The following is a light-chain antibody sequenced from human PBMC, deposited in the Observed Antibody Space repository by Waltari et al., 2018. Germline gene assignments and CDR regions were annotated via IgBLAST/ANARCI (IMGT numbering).Light chain of an antibody. J-gene: IGKJ4*01. CDR1: QSVSSN. CDR3: QQYNNWPLT. V-gene: IGKV3-15*01. Sequence: EIVMTQSPATLSVSPGERATLPCRASQSVSSNLAWYQQKPGQAPRLLIYGASTRATGLPARFSGSGSGTEFTLTISSLQSEDFAVYYCQQYNNWPLTFGGGTKVEIK. CDR2: GAS.